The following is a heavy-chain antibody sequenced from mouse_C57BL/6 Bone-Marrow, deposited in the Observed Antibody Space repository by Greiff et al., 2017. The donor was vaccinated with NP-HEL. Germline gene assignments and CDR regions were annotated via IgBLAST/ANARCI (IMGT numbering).Heavy chain of an antibody. CDR3: ARHRNSSGYVAWFAY. J-gene: IGHJ3*01. V-gene: IGHV5-6*01. CDR2: ISSGGSYT. D-gene: IGHD3-2*02. Sequence: EVQLVESGGDLVKPGGSLKLSCAASGFTFSSYGMSWVRQTPDKRLEWVATISSGGSYTYYPYSVKGRFTIPRDNAKNTLYLQISSLKSEDTAMYYCARHRNSSGYVAWFAYWGQGTLVTVSA. CDR1: GFTFSSYG.